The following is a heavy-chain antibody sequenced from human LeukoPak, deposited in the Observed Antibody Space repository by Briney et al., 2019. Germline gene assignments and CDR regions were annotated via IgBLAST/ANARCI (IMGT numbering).Heavy chain of an antibody. CDR2: IYTSGST. J-gene: IGHJ2*01. V-gene: IGHV4-61*02. CDR1: GGSISGGSYY. D-gene: IGHD2-15*01. CDR3: ARENWVASYWYFDL. Sequence: SQTLSLTCTVSGGSISGGSYYWSWIRQPAGKGLEWIGRIYTSGSTNYNPSLKSRVTISVDTSKNQFSLKLSSVTAADTAVYYCARENWVASYWYFDLWGRGTLVTVSS.